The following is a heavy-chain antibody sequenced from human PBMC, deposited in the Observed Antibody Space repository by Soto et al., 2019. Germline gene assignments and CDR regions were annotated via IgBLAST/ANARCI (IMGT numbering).Heavy chain of an antibody. V-gene: IGHV4-59*01. J-gene: IGHJ4*02. D-gene: IGHD1-26*01. Sequence: SETLSLTCTVSGGSISSYYWSWIRQPPGKGLEWIGYIYYSGSTNYNPSLKSRVTISVDTSKNQFSLKLSSVTAADTAVYYCARHSSTGATVGALAYRGKGTLVNSPQ. CDR3: ARHSSTGATVGALAY. CDR2: IYYSGST. CDR1: GGSISSYY.